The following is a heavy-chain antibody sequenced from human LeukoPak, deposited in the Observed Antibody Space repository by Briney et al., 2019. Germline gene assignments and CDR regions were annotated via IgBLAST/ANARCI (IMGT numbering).Heavy chain of an antibody. CDR3: ARSAYYDSSWSFDY. J-gene: IGHJ4*02. D-gene: IGHD3-22*01. V-gene: IGHV1-18*01. CDR2: ISAYNGNT. Sequence: ASVKVSCKASGYTFTSYGISWVRQAPGQGLEWMGWISAYNGNTNYAQKLQGRVTMTTDTSTNTAYMELRSLSSDDTAVYYCARSAYYDSSWSFDYWGQGTLVTVSS. CDR1: GYTFTSYG.